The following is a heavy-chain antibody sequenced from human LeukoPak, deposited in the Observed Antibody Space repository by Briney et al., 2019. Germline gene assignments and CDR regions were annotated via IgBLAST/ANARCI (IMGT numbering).Heavy chain of an antibody. CDR1: GFTFSSHG. CDR3: VRDNAAADGALDY. CDR2: IWYDGSHR. Sequence: QPGGSLRLSCVASGFTFSSHGMHWVRQAPGKGLEWVAVIWYDGSHRYYPDSVKGRFTISRDNSKNTSFLQMDSLRVDDTAVYYCVRDNAAADGALDYWGQGSLVTVSS. J-gene: IGHJ4*02. V-gene: IGHV3-33*01. D-gene: IGHD5-24*01.